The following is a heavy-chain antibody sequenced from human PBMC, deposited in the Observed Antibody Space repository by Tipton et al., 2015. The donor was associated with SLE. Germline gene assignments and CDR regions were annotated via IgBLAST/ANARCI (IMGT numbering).Heavy chain of an antibody. CDR3: ARDGGYYDSSGYAGFDY. V-gene: IGHV3-23*01. CDR1: GFTFASYA. D-gene: IGHD3-22*01. Sequence: SLRVSCAASGFTFASYAMSWVRQAPGKGLEWVSAISGSGGGTYYADSVQGRFTISRDNSKNTLYLQMNSLRAEDTAVYYCARDGGYYDSSGYAGFDYWGQGTLVTVSS. CDR2: ISGSGGGT. J-gene: IGHJ4*02.